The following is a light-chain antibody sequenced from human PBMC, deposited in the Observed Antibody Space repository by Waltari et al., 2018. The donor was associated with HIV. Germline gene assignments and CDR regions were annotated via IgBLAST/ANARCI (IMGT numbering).Light chain of an antibody. V-gene: IGLV7-46*01. CDR2: DSN. CDR3: LLTYGEDVV. J-gene: IGLJ2*01. Sequence: QPVVTQEPSLTVSPGETVILTCASSTGVVTRGHCPYWFQVRPGHAPKTLIFDSNNRYSWTPARFAGSFVGGKAALTLTGAQPEDEAIYYCLLTYGEDVVFGGGTKLTVL. CDR1: TGVVTRGHC.